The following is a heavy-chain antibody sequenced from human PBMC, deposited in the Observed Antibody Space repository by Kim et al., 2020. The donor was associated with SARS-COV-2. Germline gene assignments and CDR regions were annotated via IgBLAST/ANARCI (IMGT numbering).Heavy chain of an antibody. CDR1: GYTFTSYD. CDR3: ARGGGITIFGVQVGYSYYCMDV. CDR2: MNPNSGNT. D-gene: IGHD3-3*01. Sequence: ASVKVSCKASGYTFTSYDINWVRQATGQGLEWMGWMNPNSGNTGYAQKFQGRVTMTRNTSISTAYMELSSLRSEDTAVYYCARGGGITIFGVQVGYSYYCMDVWGHGPTVTVSS. V-gene: IGHV1-8*01. J-gene: IGHJ6*02.